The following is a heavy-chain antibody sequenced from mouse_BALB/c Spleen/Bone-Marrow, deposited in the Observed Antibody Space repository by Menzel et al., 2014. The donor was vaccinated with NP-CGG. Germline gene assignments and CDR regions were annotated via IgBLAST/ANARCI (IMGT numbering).Heavy chain of an antibody. Sequence: VQLQESGPELVKSGASVKISCKASGYVFSSSWMNWVKQRPGQGLEWIGRIYPGDGDTNYNGKFKGKATLTADKSSSTAYMQLSNLTPVDSAVYFCARTYGSSFFAYWGQGTLVTVSA. CDR1: GYVFSSSW. V-gene: IGHV1-82*01. D-gene: IGHD1-1*01. J-gene: IGHJ3*01. CDR3: ARTYGSSFFAY. CDR2: IYPGDGDT.